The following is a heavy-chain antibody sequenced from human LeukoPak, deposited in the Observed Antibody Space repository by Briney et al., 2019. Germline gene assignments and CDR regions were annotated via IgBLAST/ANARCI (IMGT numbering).Heavy chain of an antibody. CDR3: ARVSGDNYYYGMDV. V-gene: IGHV4-4*02. D-gene: IGHD4-17*01. J-gene: IGHJ6*02. CDR2: IYHSGST. CDR1: GDSISSSNW. Sequence: PSETLSLTCAVSGDSISSSNWWSWVRQPPEKGLEWIGEIYHSGSTNYNPSLKSRVTISVDKSKNQFSLKLSSVTAADTAVYYCARVSGDNYYYGMDVWGQGTTVTVSS.